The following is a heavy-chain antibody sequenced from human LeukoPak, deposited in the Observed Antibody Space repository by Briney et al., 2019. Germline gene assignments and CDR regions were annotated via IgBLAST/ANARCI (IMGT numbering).Heavy chain of an antibody. D-gene: IGHD1-26*01. V-gene: IGHV4-39*07. CDR2: INHSGST. CDR1: GGSISSSSYY. Sequence: PSETLSLTCTVSGGSISSSSYYWGWIRQPPGKGLEWIGEINHSGSTNYNPSLKSRVTISVDTSKNQFSLKLSSVTAADTAVYYCARGWDYMDVWGKGTTVTISS. J-gene: IGHJ6*03. CDR3: ARGWDYMDV.